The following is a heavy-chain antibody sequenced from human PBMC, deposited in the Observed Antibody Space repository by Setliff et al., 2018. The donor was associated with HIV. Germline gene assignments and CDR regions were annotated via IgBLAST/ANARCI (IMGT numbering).Heavy chain of an antibody. V-gene: IGHV1-46*01. CDR1: GYSFTNHY. D-gene: IGHD5-12*01. CDR3: ASAGAWQRNALDI. J-gene: IGHJ3*02. CDR2: INPTGGST. Sequence: ASVKVSCKPSGYSFTNHYMHWVRQAPGQGLEWMGVINPTGGSTRNTQKFQGRVAMTRDTSTSPVYMELSSLRSEDTAVYYCASAGAWQRNALDIWGQGKMVTVSS.